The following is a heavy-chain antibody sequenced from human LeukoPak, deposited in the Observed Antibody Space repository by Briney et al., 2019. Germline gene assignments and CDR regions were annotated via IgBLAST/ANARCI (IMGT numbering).Heavy chain of an antibody. V-gene: IGHV4-59*01. CDR2: IYYSGST. J-gene: IGHJ5*02. CDR3: ASSSWYGWFDP. Sequence: SETLSLTCTVSGGSISSYYWSWIRQPPGKGLEWIGYIYYSGSTNYNPSLKSRVTISVDTSKNQFSLKLNSVTSADTAVYYCASSSWYGWFDPWGQGTLVTVSS. D-gene: IGHD6-13*01. CDR1: GGSISSYY.